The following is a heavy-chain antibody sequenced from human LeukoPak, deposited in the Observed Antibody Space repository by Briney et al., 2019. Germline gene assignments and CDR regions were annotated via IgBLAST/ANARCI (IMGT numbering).Heavy chain of an antibody. J-gene: IGHJ4*02. D-gene: IGHD3-22*01. V-gene: IGHV4-59*01. Sequence: SETLSLTCTVSGGSISSYYWSWIRQPPGKGLEWIGYIYYSGSTNYNPSLKSLVTISVDTSKNQFSLKLSSVTAADTAVYYCARVTRHRTYYYDSSGYRFDYWGQGTLVTVSS. CDR3: ARVTRHRTYYYDSSGYRFDY. CDR2: IYYSGST. CDR1: GGSISSYY.